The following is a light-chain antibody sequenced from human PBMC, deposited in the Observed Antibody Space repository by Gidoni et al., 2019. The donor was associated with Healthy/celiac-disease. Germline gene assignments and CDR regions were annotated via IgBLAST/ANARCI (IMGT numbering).Light chain of an antibody. Sequence: QSALTQPSSVSVSPGQSITISCTGTSSAVGGYNYVSWYQQHPGKAPKLMIYEVSNRPSGVSNRFSGSKAGNTASLTISGRQAEDEADYYCSSYTSISTHVVFGGGTKLTVL. V-gene: IGLV2-14*01. J-gene: IGLJ2*01. CDR3: SSYTSISTHVV. CDR1: SSAVGGYNY. CDR2: EVS.